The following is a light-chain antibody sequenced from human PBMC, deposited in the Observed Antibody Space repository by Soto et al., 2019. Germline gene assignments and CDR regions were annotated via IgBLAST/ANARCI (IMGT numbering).Light chain of an antibody. Sequence: DIQMTQSPSSLSASVGDRVSIPCRASQTITRNLNWYQQKPGTAPKLLIYAASTLQSGVPSRFSGSGSGTNLPLGNSSLPPEDFATYYCQQSDSIPITFGQGTRLEIK. CDR2: AAS. CDR3: QQSDSIPIT. J-gene: IGKJ5*01. CDR1: QTITRN. V-gene: IGKV1-39*01.